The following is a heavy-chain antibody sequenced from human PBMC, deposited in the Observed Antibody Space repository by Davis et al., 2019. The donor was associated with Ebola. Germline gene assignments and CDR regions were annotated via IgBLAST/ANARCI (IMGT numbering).Heavy chain of an antibody. J-gene: IGHJ6*02. D-gene: IGHD3-22*01. V-gene: IGHV1-18*04. Sequence: ASVKVSCKASGYTFTNYGITWVRQAPGQGLEWMGWINPHNGNTNYAQNVQGRVTMATDTSTSTAYMEVGSLKSDDTAVYYCAREEIVVVIRGDYYYYGMDVWGQGTTVTVSS. CDR3: AREEIVVVIRGDYYYYGMDV. CDR1: GYTFTNYG. CDR2: INPHNGNT.